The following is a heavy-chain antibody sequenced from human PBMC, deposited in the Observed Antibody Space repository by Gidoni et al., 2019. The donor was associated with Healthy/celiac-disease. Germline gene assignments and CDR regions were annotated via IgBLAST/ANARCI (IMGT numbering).Heavy chain of an antibody. D-gene: IGHD3-10*01. CDR1: GYTLTELS. Sequence: QVQLVQSGAEVKKPGASVKVSCKVSGYTLTELSMHWVRQAPGKGLEWMGVFDPEDGEAIYAQKFQGRVTMTEDTSTDTAYMELSSLRSEDTAVYYCATSLFSITMVRGEKMGYYYGMDVWGQGTTVTVSS. CDR2: FDPEDGEA. J-gene: IGHJ6*02. V-gene: IGHV1-24*01. CDR3: ATSLFSITMVRGEKMGYYYGMDV.